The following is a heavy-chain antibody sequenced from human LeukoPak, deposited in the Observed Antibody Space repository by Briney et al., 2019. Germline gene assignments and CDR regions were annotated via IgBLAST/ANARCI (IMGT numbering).Heavy chain of an antibody. CDR1: GFTFSSYS. V-gene: IGHV3-48*01. Sequence: GGSLRLSCAASGFTFSSYSMNWVRQAPGKGLEWVSYISSSSSTIDFADSVKGRFTISRDNAKNALYLQMNSLRAEDTAVYFCARDLGCSSSSCYSGDYYGMDVWGQGTTVTVSS. D-gene: IGHD2-2*02. CDR2: ISSSSSTI. CDR3: ARDLGCSSSSCYSGDYYGMDV. J-gene: IGHJ6*02.